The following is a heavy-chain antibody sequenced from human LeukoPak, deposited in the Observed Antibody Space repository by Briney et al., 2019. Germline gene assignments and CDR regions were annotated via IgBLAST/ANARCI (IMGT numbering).Heavy chain of an antibody. CDR3: ARASHYYGSGSYYRPIDY. CDR2: INPSGGST. Sequence: ASVKVSCKASGYTFTSYYMHWVRQAPGQGLEWMGIINPSGGSTSYAQKFQGRVTMTRDTSTSTAYMELGSLRSDDTAVYYCARASHYYGSGSYYRPIDYWGQGTLVTVSS. V-gene: IGHV1-46*01. D-gene: IGHD3-10*01. CDR1: GYTFTSYY. J-gene: IGHJ4*02.